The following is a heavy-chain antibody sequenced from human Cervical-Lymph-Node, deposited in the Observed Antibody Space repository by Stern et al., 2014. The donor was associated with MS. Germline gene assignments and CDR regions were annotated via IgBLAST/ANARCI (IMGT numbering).Heavy chain of an antibody. D-gene: IGHD6-13*01. CDR2: IIPIFETP. V-gene: IGHV1-69*01. Sequence: QVQLMQSGAEVKKPGSSVKVSCKASGGTFNTFAISWVRQAPGQGLEWMGGIIPIFETPHYAQNFQDKVTIAADESTSTAYMELSSLTSDDTAVYYCAAGGASSWYSDYWGQGTLVTVSS. CDR1: GGTFNTFA. CDR3: AAGGASSWYSDY. J-gene: IGHJ4*02.